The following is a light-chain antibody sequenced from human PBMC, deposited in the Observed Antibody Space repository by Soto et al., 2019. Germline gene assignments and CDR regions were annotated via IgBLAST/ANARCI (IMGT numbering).Light chain of an antibody. Sequence: QSVLTQPPSVSGSPGQSVAISCTGTTSDVGYSNGVSWYHQPPGTAPKLMIYDVNNRPSGVPDRFSGSKSGNTASLTISGLQAEDEGDYYCSSYTSISTYVFGTGTKVTVL. CDR3: SSYTSISTYV. CDR1: TSDVGYSNG. V-gene: IGLV2-18*02. J-gene: IGLJ1*01. CDR2: DVN.